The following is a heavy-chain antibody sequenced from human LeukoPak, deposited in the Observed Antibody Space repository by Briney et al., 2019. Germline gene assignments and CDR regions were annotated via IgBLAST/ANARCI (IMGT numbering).Heavy chain of an antibody. Sequence: ASVKVSCKASGYTFTNYGITWVRQAPGQGLEWMGWISTHSGNTNSAEKLQGRVTMTTDTSTGTAYMEVRSLRSDDTAVYYCARDPHLQYRSSPNFDHWGQGTLVTVSS. CDR3: ARDPHLQYRSSPNFDH. J-gene: IGHJ4*02. V-gene: IGHV1-18*01. CDR1: GYTFTNYG. CDR2: ISTHSGNT. D-gene: IGHD6-6*01.